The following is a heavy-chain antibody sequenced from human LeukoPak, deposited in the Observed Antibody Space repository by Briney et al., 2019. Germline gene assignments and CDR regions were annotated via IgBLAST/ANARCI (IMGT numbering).Heavy chain of an antibody. CDR3: ARDQGYSYGFGAFDI. CDR1: GGSISSGNYY. CDR2: IYYSGST. J-gene: IGHJ3*02. Sequence: PSQTLSLTCTVSGGSISSGNYYWSWIRQPPGKGLEWIGYIYYSGSTNYNPSLKSRVTISVDTSKNQFSLKLSSVTAADTAVYYCARDQGYSYGFGAFDIWGRGTMVTVSS. V-gene: IGHV4-61*01. D-gene: IGHD5-18*01.